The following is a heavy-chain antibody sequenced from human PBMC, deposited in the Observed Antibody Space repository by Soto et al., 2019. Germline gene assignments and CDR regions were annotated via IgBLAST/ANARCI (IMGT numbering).Heavy chain of an antibody. Sequence: GESLKISCQGAGYSFTHYCIGWVLQMPGKGLEWMGIIYPGDSDTRYSPSFQGQVTISADKSISTAYLQWSSLKASDTAMYYCARPGGLEPSAAFDIWGQGTMVTVSS. CDR2: IYPGDSDT. D-gene: IGHD1-1*01. J-gene: IGHJ3*02. CDR1: GYSFTHYC. V-gene: IGHV5-51*01. CDR3: ARPGGLEPSAAFDI.